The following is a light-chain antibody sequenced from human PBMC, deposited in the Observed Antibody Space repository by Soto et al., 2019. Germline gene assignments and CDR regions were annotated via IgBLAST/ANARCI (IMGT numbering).Light chain of an antibody. Sequence: QSALTQPASVSGSPGQSITISCTGTSSDVGRYNLVSLYQQHPGKAPKLMIYEGSKRPSGVSNRFSGSKSGNTASLTISGVHDEDEVDYYCCSYAGSSSWVLGGGTQLTVL. CDR1: SSDVGRYNL. CDR2: EGS. J-gene: IGLJ3*02. CDR3: CSYAGSSSWV. V-gene: IGLV2-23*01.